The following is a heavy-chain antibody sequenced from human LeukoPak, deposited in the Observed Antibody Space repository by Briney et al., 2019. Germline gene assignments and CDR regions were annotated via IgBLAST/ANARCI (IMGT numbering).Heavy chain of an antibody. D-gene: IGHD3-3*01. V-gene: IGHV3-21*01. CDR2: ISSSSSYI. CDR1: GFTFSSYG. CDR3: ARDQYYDFWSGYLYYYYYYMDV. J-gene: IGHJ6*03. Sequence: GGSLRLSCAASGFTFSSYGMSWVRQAPGKGLEWVSSISSSSSYIYYADSVKGRFTISRDNAKNSLYLQMNSLRAEDTAVYYCARDQYYDFWSGYLYYYYYYMDVWGKGTTVTVSS.